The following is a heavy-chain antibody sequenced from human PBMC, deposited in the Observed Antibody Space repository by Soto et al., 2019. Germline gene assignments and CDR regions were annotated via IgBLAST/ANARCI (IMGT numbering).Heavy chain of an antibody. D-gene: IGHD2-15*01. Sequence: GGSLRLSCAASGFTFSSYGMHWVRQAPGKGLEWVAVISYDGSNKYYADSVKGRFTISRDNSKNTLYLQMNSLRAEDTAVYYCAKGKDIVVVVAATPDDYWGQGTLVTVSA. CDR2: ISYDGSNK. CDR3: AKGKDIVVVVAATPDDY. V-gene: IGHV3-30*18. J-gene: IGHJ4*02. CDR1: GFTFSSYG.